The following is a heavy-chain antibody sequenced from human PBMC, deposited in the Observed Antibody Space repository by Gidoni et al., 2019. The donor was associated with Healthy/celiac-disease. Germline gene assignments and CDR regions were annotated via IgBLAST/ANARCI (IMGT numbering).Heavy chain of an antibody. CDR2: IYSGGST. CDR1: GFTVSSNS. V-gene: IGHV3-53*01. Sequence: EVQLVESGGGLIQPGGSLRLSCAASGFTVSSNSRSWVRQAPGKGLEWVSVIYSGGSTYYADSVKGRFTISRDKSKNTLYLQMNSLRAEDTAVYYCASCLIAVAAPDYYYYGMDVWGQGTTVTVSS. CDR3: ASCLIAVAAPDYYYYGMDV. D-gene: IGHD6-19*01. J-gene: IGHJ6*02.